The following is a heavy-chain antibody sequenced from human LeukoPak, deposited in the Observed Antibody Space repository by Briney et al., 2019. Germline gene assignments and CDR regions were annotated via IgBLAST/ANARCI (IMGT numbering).Heavy chain of an antibody. Sequence: GGSLRLSXAASGFTFSDYYMSWIRQAPGKGLEWVSYISSSGSTIYYADSVEGRFTISRDNAKNSLYLQMNSLRAEDTAVYYCAREEYSSSWSEPYFDYWGQGTLVTVSS. J-gene: IGHJ4*02. D-gene: IGHD6-13*01. V-gene: IGHV3-11*04. CDR2: ISSSGSTI. CDR3: AREEYSSSWSEPYFDY. CDR1: GFTFSDYY.